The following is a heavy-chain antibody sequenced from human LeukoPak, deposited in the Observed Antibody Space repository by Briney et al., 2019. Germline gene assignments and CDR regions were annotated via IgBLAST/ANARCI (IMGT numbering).Heavy chain of an antibody. Sequence: ASVKVSCKASGYIFTNYYMHWVRQAPGQGLEWMGTINPSGVSTTYAQKFQGRVTMTRDTSTSTVYMELSSLRSEDTAVYYCARDHGSAYYRAPRHWGQGTLVTVSS. CDR3: ARDHGSAYYRAPRH. V-gene: IGHV1-46*01. CDR1: GYIFTNYY. CDR2: INPSGVST. D-gene: IGHD3-10*01. J-gene: IGHJ4*02.